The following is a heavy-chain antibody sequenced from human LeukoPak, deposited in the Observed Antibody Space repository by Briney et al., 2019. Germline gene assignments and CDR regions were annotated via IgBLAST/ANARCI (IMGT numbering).Heavy chain of an antibody. CDR2: IYYSGST. CDR1: GGSISSSSYY. D-gene: IGHD3-16*02. Sequence: SETLSLTCTVSGGSISSSSYYWGWIRQPPGKGLEWIGSIYYSGSTYYNPSLKSRVTISVDTSKNQFSLKLSSVTAADTAVYYCARGTNDYVWGSYRSYYFDYWGQGTLVTVSS. V-gene: IGHV4-39*01. CDR3: ARGTNDYVWGSYRSYYFDY. J-gene: IGHJ4*02.